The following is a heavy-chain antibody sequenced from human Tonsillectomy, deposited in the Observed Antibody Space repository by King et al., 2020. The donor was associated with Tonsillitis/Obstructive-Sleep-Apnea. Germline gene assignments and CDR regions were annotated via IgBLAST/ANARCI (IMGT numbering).Heavy chain of an antibody. V-gene: IGHV4-30-2*01. CDR2: IYHSGST. D-gene: IGHD3-22*01. Sequence: QLQESGSGLVKPSQTLSLTCAVSGGSISSGGYSWSWIRQPPGKGLEWIGYIYHSGSTYYNPSLKSRVTISVDRSKNQFSLKLSSVTAAVTAVYYCAREPWDSSRFYLDYWGQGTLVTVSS. CDR3: AREPWDSSRFYLDY. J-gene: IGHJ4*02. CDR1: GGSISSGGYS.